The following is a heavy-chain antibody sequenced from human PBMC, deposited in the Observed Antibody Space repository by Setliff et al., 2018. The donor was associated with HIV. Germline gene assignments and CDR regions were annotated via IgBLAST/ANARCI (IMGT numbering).Heavy chain of an antibody. CDR3: ARDFRP. CDR1: GFNFSMYS. J-gene: IGHJ5*02. Sequence: PGGSLRLSCAASGFNFSMYSMNWVRQAPGKGLEWISYISSSGKIKYYADSVKGRFTISRDNVNNSAFLHMNNLRAEDTALYYCARDFRPWGQGTLVTVSS. V-gene: IGHV3-48*04. CDR2: ISSSGKIK.